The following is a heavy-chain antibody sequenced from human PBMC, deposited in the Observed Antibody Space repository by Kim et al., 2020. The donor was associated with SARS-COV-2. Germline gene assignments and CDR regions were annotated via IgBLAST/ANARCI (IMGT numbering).Heavy chain of an antibody. CDR1: GGTFSSYA. Sequence: SVKVSCKASGGTFSSYAISWVRQAPGQGLEWMGGIIPIFGTANYAQKFQGRVTITADESTSTAYMELSSLRSEDTAVYYCARGRNYYGSGRIGYFQHWGQGTLVTVSS. J-gene: IGHJ1*01. D-gene: IGHD3-10*01. CDR3: ARGRNYYGSGRIGYFQH. V-gene: IGHV1-69*13. CDR2: IIPIFGTA.